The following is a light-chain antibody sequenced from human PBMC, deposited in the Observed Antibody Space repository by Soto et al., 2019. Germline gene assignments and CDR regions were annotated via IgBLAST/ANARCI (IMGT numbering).Light chain of an antibody. J-gene: IGKJ1*01. CDR3: QQYGNSLSWT. V-gene: IGKV3-15*01. CDR1: QSVDIN. Sequence: ERVMRQSPATLSVSPGERATLSCRASQSVDINLAWYQKKAGQAPRLLIYGASTRATAIPARFSGSGSGTDFTLTISRLEPEDFAVYYCQQYGNSLSWTFGQGTKVAIK. CDR2: GAS.